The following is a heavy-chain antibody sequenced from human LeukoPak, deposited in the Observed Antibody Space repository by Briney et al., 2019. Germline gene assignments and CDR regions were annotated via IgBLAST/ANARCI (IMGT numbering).Heavy chain of an antibody. CDR2: ISFSGSPT. Sequence: KSGGSLRLSCAASGFTFSDYYMSWIRQAPGKGLEWVSYISFSGSPTQYADSVKGRFTISRDNAKNSLYLQMNSLRAEDTAVYYCARDRAAAGNPWGQGTLVTVSS. D-gene: IGHD6-13*01. V-gene: IGHV3-11*04. CDR3: ARDRAAAGNP. J-gene: IGHJ5*02. CDR1: GFTFSDYY.